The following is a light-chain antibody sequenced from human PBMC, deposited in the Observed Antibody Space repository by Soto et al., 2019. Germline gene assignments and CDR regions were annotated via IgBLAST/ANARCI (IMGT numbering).Light chain of an antibody. Sequence: EIVMTQSPATLSVSPGDGATLSCRASQSVSSNLAWYQQKPGQAPRLLIYGASSRATGIPDRFSGSGSGTDFTLTISRLEPEDFAVYYCQQYGSSLFTFGPGTKVDIK. J-gene: IGKJ3*01. V-gene: IGKV3-20*01. CDR2: GAS. CDR3: QQYGSSLFT. CDR1: QSVSSN.